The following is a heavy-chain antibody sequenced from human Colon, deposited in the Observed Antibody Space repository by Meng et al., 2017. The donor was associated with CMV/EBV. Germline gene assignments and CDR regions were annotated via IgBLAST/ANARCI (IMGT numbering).Heavy chain of an antibody. Sequence: GESLKISCAASGFTFSSFAMTWVRQAPGKGLEWVSTIDSSDRTYYADSVKGRFTISRDNSMNTLHLQMNSLRAEDTAVYCCARDSPITIFGVVITDIYYYYGMDVWGQGTTVTVSS. CDR3: ARDSPITIFGVVITDIYYYYGMDV. J-gene: IGHJ6*02. CDR1: GFTFSSFA. CDR2: IDSSDRT. D-gene: IGHD3-3*01. V-gene: IGHV3-23*01.